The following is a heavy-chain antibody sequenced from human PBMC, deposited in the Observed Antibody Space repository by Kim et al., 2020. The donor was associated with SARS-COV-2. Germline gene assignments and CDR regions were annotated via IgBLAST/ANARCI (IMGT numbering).Heavy chain of an antibody. CDR2: ISYDGSNK. J-gene: IGHJ4*02. CDR3: ARAARHDY. Sequence: GGSLRLSCAASGFTFSSYAMHWVRQAPGKGLEWVAVISYDGSNKYYADSVKGRFTISRDNSKNTLYLQMNSLRAEDTAVYYCARAARHDYWGQGTLVTVS. D-gene: IGHD6-6*01. CDR1: GFTFSSYA. V-gene: IGHV3-30-3*01.